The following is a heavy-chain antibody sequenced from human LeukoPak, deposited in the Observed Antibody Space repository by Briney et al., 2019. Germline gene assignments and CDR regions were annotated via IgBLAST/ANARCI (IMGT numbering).Heavy chain of an antibody. CDR2: INHSGST. D-gene: IGHD3-16*01. V-gene: IGHV4-34*01. CDR3: ARFSGSRGGRVANERTKNWFDP. Sequence: PSETLSLTCAVYGGSFSGYYWSWIRQPPGKGLEWIGEINHSGSTNYNPSLKSRVTISVDTSKNQFSLKLSSVTAADTAVYYCARFSGSRGGRVANERTKNWFDPWGQGTLVTVS. J-gene: IGHJ5*02. CDR1: GGSFSGYY.